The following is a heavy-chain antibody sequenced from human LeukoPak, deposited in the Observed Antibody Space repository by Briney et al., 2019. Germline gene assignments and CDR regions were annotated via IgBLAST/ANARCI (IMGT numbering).Heavy chain of an antibody. CDR3: ARGLLYYYGSGSRNNWFDP. D-gene: IGHD3-10*01. Sequence: MPSETLSLTCTVSGGSISSSSYYWGWIRQPPGKGLEWIGSIYYSGSTYYNPSLKSRVTISVDTSKNQFSLKLSSVTAADTAVYYCARGLLYYYGSGSRNNWFDPWGQGTLVTVSS. CDR1: GGSISSSSYY. V-gene: IGHV4-39*01. J-gene: IGHJ5*02. CDR2: IYYSGST.